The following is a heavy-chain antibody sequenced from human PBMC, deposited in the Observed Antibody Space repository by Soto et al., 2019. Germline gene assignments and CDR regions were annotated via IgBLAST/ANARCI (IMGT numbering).Heavy chain of an antibody. CDR1: GGSISSYY. J-gene: IGHJ4*02. D-gene: IGHD4-4*01. CDR2: IYYSGST. CDR3: ARDPGVTDPYFDY. V-gene: IGHV4-59*12. Sequence: PSETLSLTCTVSGGSISSYYWSWIRQPPGKGLEWIGYIYYSGSTNYNPSLKSRVTISVDTSKNQFSLKLSSVTAADTAVYYCARDPGVTDPYFDYWGQGTLVTVSS.